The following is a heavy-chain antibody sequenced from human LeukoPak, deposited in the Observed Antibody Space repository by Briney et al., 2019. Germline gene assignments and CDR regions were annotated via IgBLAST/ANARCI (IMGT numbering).Heavy chain of an antibody. Sequence: VSVKVSCKASGYTFTSYGISWVRQAPGQGLEWMGWISAYNGNTNYAQKLQGRVTMTTDTSTSTAYMELRSLRSDDTAVYYCARDHSDYGDRVYFDYWGQGTLVTVSS. CDR1: GYTFTSYG. J-gene: IGHJ4*02. D-gene: IGHD4-17*01. CDR3: ARDHSDYGDRVYFDY. CDR2: ISAYNGNT. V-gene: IGHV1-18*01.